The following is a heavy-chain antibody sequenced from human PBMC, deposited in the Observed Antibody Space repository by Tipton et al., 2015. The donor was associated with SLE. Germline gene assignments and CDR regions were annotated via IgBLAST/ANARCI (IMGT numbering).Heavy chain of an antibody. V-gene: IGHV3-30*04. CDR2: ISYDGSNK. J-gene: IGHJ6*02. D-gene: IGHD3-10*01. CDR1: GFTFNIYA. Sequence: SLRLSCAASGFTFNIYAMHWVRQAPGKGLEWVAVISYDGSNKYYADSVKGRFTISRDNSKNTLYLQMNSLRAEDTAVYYCARRVGSYYGMDVWGQGTLVTVSS. CDR3: ARRVGSYYGMDV.